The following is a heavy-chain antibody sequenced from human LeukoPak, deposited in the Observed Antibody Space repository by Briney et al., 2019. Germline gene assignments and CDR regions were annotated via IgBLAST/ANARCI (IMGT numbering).Heavy chain of an antibody. CDR2: ISGSGGST. D-gene: IGHD3-10*01. CDR3: AKSPTMVRGVINTKYIDY. CDR1: GFTFSSYA. V-gene: IGHV3-23*01. J-gene: IGHJ4*02. Sequence: PGGSLRLSCAASGFTFSSYAISWVRQAPGKGLEWVSAISGSGGSTYYADSVKGRFTIFRDNSKNTLYLQMNSLRAEDTAVYYCAKSPTMVRGVINTKYIDYWGQGTLVTVSS.